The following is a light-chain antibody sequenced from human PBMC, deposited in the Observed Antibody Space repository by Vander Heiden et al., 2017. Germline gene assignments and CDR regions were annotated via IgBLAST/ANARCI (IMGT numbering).Light chain of an antibody. Sequence: DIVMTQSPLSLPVTPGEPASISCRSSQSLLHSNGYNYLDCYLQKPGQSPQLLIYLGSNRASGVPDRFNGSGSGTDFTLKISRVEAEDVGVYYCMQALQTPPTFGQGTKLEIK. V-gene: IGKV2-28*01. CDR1: QSLLHSNGYNY. CDR3: MQALQTPPT. CDR2: LGS. J-gene: IGKJ2*01.